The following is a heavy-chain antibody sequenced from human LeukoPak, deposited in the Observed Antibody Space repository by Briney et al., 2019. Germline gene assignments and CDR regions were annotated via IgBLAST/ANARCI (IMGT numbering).Heavy chain of an antibody. CDR2: IYYSGST. CDR1: GGSISGSSYY. J-gene: IGHJ4*02. D-gene: IGHD3-22*01. Sequence: SETLSLTCTVSGGSISGSSYYWGWIRQPPGKGLEWIGSIYYSGSTYYNPSLKSRVTISVDTSKNQFSLKLSSVTAADTAVYYCATLYYYDSSGYYYDYWGQGTLVTVSS. CDR3: ATLYYYDSSGYYYDY. V-gene: IGHV4-39*01.